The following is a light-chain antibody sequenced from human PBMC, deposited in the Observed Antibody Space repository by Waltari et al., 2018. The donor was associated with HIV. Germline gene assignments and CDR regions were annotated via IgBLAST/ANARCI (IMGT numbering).Light chain of an antibody. J-gene: IGLJ2*01. CDR1: CSTAAWSS. CDR3: AAWDDSLNGPL. Sequence: HSVLTQTPYASETPGQGPTIPWYIRCSTAAWSSLCSYGQFPGTAPKLLIYKTNQRPSGVPDRCSGSKSGTSASLAISGLQSDDESVYYCAAWDDSLNGPLFGGGTQLTVL. CDR2: KTN. V-gene: IGLV1-44*01.